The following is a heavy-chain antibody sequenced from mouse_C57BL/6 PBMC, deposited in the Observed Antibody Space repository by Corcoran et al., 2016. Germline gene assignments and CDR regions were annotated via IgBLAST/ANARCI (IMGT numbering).Heavy chain of an antibody. V-gene: IGHV1-76*01. CDR3: ARDTTVVARYYFDY. D-gene: IGHD1-1*01. J-gene: IGHJ2*01. CDR1: GYTFTDYY. Sequence: QVQLKQSGAELVRPGASVKLSCKASGYTFTDYYINWVKQRPGQGLEWIARIYPGSGNTYYNEKFKGKATLTAEKSSSTAYMQLSSLTSEDSAVYFCARDTTVVARYYFDYWGQGTTLTVSS. CDR2: IYPGSGNT.